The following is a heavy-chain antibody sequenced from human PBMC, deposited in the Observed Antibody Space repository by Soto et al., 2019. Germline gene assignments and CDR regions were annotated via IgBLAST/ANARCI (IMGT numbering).Heavy chain of an antibody. CDR3: ARGGLYIAVAGRTFDY. V-gene: IGHV3-64*01. CDR2: ISSNEGST. CDR1: GFXFXSXA. J-gene: IGHJ4*02. Sequence: EVQLVESGGGLVQPGGSLRLSCAXSGFXFXSXAMHWVRQAPGKGLEYVSAISSNEGSTYYANSVKGRFTISRDNSKNTLYLQMGSLRTEDMAVYYCARGGLYIAVAGRTFDYWGQGTLVTVSS. D-gene: IGHD6-19*01.